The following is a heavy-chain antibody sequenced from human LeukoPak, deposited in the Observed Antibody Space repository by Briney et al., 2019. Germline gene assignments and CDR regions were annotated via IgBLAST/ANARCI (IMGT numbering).Heavy chain of an antibody. Sequence: PGGSLRLSCAASGSTNYGMNWVRQAPGKGLEWVAVISYDGSNEDYADSVKGRFTISRDNSKNTPYLQMNSLRAEDTAVYYCARGYHYGDYWGQGTLVTVSS. J-gene: IGHJ4*02. D-gene: IGHD3-22*01. CDR2: ISYDGSNE. V-gene: IGHV3-30*03. CDR1: GSTNYG. CDR3: ARGYHYGDY.